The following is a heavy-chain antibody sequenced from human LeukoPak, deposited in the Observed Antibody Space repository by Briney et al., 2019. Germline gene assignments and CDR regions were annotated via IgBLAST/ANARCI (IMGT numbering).Heavy chain of an antibody. CDR1: GFTFSGYW. V-gene: IGHV3-7*01. D-gene: IGHD2/OR15-2a*01. Sequence: PGGSLRLSCAASGFTFSGYWMSWVRQAPGKGLEWVANIKQDGSEKYYVDSVKGRFTISRDNAKNSLYLQMNSLRAEDTAVYYCARDRIAIWGQGTMVTVSS. J-gene: IGHJ3*02. CDR2: IKQDGSEK. CDR3: ARDRIAI.